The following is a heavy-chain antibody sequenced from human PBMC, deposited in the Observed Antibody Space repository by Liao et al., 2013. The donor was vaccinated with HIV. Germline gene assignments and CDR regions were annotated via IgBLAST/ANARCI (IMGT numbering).Heavy chain of an antibody. Sequence: QLQLQESGSGLVKPSQTLSLTCAVSGGSINNGGYSWSWIRQPPGKGLEWIGYIYHSGSTYYNPSLKSRVTISVDRSKNQFSLKLSSVTAADTAVYYCARMSAVTTAVDYWGQGTLVTVSS. V-gene: IGHV4-30-2*01. CDR3: ARMSAVTTAVDY. CDR2: IYHSGST. D-gene: IGHD4-17*01. J-gene: IGHJ4*02. CDR1: GGSINNGGYS.